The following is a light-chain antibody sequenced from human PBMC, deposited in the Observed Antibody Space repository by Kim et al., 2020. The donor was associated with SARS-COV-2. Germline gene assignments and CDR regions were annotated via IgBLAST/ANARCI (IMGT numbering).Light chain of an antibody. J-gene: IGLJ2*01. CDR1: GGSSASKC. Sequence: VTISCTRSGGSSASKCVQWYQQRPGSAPITMIDDDNLRPSGVPDRFSGSIDRSSNSANITISALKTEDEADYYSQSYDSTHHLVFGGGTQLTVL. V-gene: IGLV6-57*03. CDR2: DDN. CDR3: QSYDSTHHLV.